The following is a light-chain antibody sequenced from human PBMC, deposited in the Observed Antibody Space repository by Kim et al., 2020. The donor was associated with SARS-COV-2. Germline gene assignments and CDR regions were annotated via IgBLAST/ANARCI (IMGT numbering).Light chain of an antibody. CDR2: AVS. J-gene: IGLJ2*01. V-gene: IGLV2-23*02. CDR1: SSDGAGYDL. CDR3: CSYATTGTHVV. Sequence: QSITLSCSGSSSDGAGYDLVYWYQQHPGKAPKLMIYAVSNRPSGVSSRFSGSKSGNTASLTSSGLQAEDEADYYCCSYATTGTHVVFGGGTQLTVL.